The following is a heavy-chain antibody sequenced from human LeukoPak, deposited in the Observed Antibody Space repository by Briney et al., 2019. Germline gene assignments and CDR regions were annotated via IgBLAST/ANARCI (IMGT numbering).Heavy chain of an antibody. D-gene: IGHD5-24*01. CDR3: ARDGYNYYFDY. J-gene: IGHJ4*02. CDR1: GFTFSSYA. V-gene: IGHV3-30*01. CDR2: ISYDGSNK. Sequence: GGSLRLSCAASGFTFSSYAMHWVRQAPGKWLEWVAVISYDGSNKYYADSVKGRFTISRDNSKNTLYLQMNSLRAEDTAVYYCARDGYNYYFDYWGQGTLVTVSS.